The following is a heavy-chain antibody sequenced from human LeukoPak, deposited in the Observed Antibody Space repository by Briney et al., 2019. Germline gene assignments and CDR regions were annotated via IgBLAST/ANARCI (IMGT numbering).Heavy chain of an antibody. J-gene: IGHJ4*02. Sequence: GGSLRLSCAASGFTFSSYWMSWVRQAPGKGLQWVANILASGSPTYYADSVKGRFIISRDNSKNTVYLQMNSLRVEDTAIYYCVRVPPGTTIYAYWGQGTLVTVSS. CDR3: VRVPPGTTIYAY. CDR1: GFTFSSYW. V-gene: IGHV3-23*05. CDR2: ILASGSPT. D-gene: IGHD1-14*01.